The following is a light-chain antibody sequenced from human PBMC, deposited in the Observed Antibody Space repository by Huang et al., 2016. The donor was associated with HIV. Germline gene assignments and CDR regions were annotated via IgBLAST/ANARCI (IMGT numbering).Light chain of an antibody. CDR1: QSVITY. Sequence: EIVMAQSPATLSLSPGHRATLSCRASQSVITYLAWFQHRPGQAPRRLIFDSTIRAAGIPARFGGSGSGTDFTLTISSLEPEDFAVYYCQQRSHWPWTFGQGTRVEI. CDR2: DST. V-gene: IGKV3-11*01. CDR3: QQRSHWPWT. J-gene: IGKJ1*01.